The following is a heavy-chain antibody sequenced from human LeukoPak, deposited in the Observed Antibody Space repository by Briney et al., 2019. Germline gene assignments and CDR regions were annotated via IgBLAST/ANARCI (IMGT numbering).Heavy chain of an antibody. CDR2: IWYDGSNK. V-gene: IGHV3-33*01. CDR3: ARDPHIVVVTAILNYYGMDV. D-gene: IGHD2-21*02. Sequence: GGSLRLSCAASGFTFSSYAMHWVRQAPGKGLEWVAVIWYDGSNKYYADSVKGRFTISRDNSKNTLYLQMNSLRAEDTAVYYCARDPHIVVVTAILNYYGMDVWGQGTTVTVSS. J-gene: IGHJ6*02. CDR1: GFTFSSYA.